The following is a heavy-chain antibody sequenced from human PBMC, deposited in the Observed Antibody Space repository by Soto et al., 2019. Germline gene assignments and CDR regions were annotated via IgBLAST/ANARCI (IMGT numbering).Heavy chain of an antibody. V-gene: IGHV4-59*01. CDR1: GGSISSYY. CDR3: ARVTWFYGMDV. Sequence: LSLTCTVSGGSISSYYWSWIRQPPGKGLEWIGYIYYSGSTNYNPSLKSRVTISVDTSKNQFSLKLSSVTAADTAVYYCARVTWFYGMDVWGQGTTVTVSS. J-gene: IGHJ6*02. CDR2: IYYSGST. D-gene: IGHD3-9*01.